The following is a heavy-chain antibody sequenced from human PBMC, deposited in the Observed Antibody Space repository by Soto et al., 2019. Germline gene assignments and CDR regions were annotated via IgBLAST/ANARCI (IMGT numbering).Heavy chain of an antibody. CDR3: ARVLGGSYYFDY. D-gene: IGHD1-26*01. V-gene: IGHV1-3*01. CDR1: GYTFTSYA. Sequence: QVQLVQSGAEVKKPGASVKVSCKASGYTFTSYAMHWVRQAPGQRLEWMGWINAGNGNTKYSQKFQGRVTITRDTSASTAYMELSSLRSEDTAVYYWARVLGGSYYFDYWGQGTLVTVSS. J-gene: IGHJ4*02. CDR2: INAGNGNT.